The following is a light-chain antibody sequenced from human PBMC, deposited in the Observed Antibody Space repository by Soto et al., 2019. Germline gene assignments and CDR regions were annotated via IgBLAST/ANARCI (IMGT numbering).Light chain of an antibody. CDR1: QSIGNY. CDR3: QQYYSYPRT. Sequence: GDRVTINCRADQSIGNYLSWYQQKPGKAPKLLIYAASTLQSGVPSRFSGSGSGTDFTLTISCLQSEDFATYYCQQYYSYPRTFGQGTKVDIK. J-gene: IGKJ1*01. V-gene: IGKV1-8*01. CDR2: AAS.